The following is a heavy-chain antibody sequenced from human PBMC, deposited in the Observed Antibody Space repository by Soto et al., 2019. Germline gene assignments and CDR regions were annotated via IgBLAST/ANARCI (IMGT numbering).Heavy chain of an antibody. CDR3: ATLEGLATISYYFDF. V-gene: IGHV4-39*01. CDR2: IYYRGNA. Sequence: SQTLSLTCSVSDGSINSDKYYWGWIRQPPGKGLEWIGRIYYRGNAYYNPSLQPRVTIPLDKSKSQFSLKLNSVTAAASAVYFCATLEGLATISYYFDFWGPGALVTVSS. J-gene: IGHJ4*02. CDR1: DGSINSDKYY. D-gene: IGHD3-9*01.